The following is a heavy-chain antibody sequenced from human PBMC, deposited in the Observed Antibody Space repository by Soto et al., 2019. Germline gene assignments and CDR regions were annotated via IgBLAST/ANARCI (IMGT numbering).Heavy chain of an antibody. D-gene: IGHD3-10*01. CDR2: INHSGST. J-gene: IGHJ6*03. Sequence: QLQLQQWGAGLLKPSETLSLTCAVYGGSFSGYYWSWIRQPPGKGLEWIGEINHSGSTNYNPSLKSRVTISVDTSKNQFSLKLSSVTAADTAVYYCARGQFYYGSGSYYLYYYYYMDVWGKGTTVTVSS. CDR3: ARGQFYYGSGSYYLYYYYYMDV. V-gene: IGHV4-34*01. CDR1: GGSFSGYY.